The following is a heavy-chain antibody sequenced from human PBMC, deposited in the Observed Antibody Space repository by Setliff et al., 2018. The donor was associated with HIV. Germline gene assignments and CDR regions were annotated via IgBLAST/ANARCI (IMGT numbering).Heavy chain of an antibody. V-gene: IGHV4-61*02. CDR1: GGSISSGSYY. CDR2: MYTSGST. J-gene: IGHJ6*03. Sequence: SETLSLTCTVSGGSISSGSYYWSWIRQPAGKGLEWIGRMYTSGSTSYNPSLSSRLTISVDTSKNQVSLRLSSVTAADTGVYYCARHRDPPGSSSWIYYYYYMDLWGEGTTVTVSS. CDR3: ARHRDPPGSSSWIYYYYYMDL. D-gene: IGHD6-13*01.